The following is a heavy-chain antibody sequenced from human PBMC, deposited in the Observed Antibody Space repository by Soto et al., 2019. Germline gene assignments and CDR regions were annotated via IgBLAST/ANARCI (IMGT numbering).Heavy chain of an antibody. D-gene: IGHD2-21*02. CDR1: GGSVSSSDYY. CDR3: ARRAYCGADCYSVYFDS. CDR2: ISSSGSS. Sequence: QVQLQESGPGLVKPSQTLPLTCIVSGGSVSSSDYYWTWIRQPPGKGLEWIGYISSSGSSSYNPSLKSRVTMSVDTSKNQCSLRLRSVTAADTAMYYCARRAYCGADCYSVYFDSWGQGTLVTVSA. J-gene: IGHJ4*02. V-gene: IGHV4-30-4*01.